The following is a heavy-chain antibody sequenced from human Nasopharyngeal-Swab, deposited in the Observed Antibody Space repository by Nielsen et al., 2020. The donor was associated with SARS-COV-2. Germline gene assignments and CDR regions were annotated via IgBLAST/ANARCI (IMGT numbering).Heavy chain of an antibody. V-gene: IGHV1-2*02. J-gene: IGHJ4*02. CDR2: INPYNGDT. Sequence: GESLKISCAASGFIFSASAIHWVRQVPGQGLEWVGCINPYNGDTFYAQNFQGRVTVTRDTSRSTAYIDLSRLRSDDTDVYYCARDYYDSDFWGQGTLVTVSS. CDR1: GFIFSASA. CDR3: ARDYYDSDF. D-gene: IGHD3-22*01.